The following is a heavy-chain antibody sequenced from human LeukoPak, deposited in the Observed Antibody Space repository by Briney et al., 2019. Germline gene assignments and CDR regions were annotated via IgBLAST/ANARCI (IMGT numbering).Heavy chain of an antibody. CDR1: GFTFSDYY. J-gene: IGHJ6*03. V-gene: IGHV3-11*01. CDR2: ISSSGSTI. D-gene: IGHD4-17*01. Sequence: GGSLGLSCAASGFTFSDYYMSWIRQAPGKGLEWVSYISSSGSTIYYADSVKGRFTISRDNAKNSLYLQMNSLRAEDTAVYYCAGGDGDYDLYYYYYYMDVWGKGTTVTVSS. CDR3: AGGDGDYDLYYYYYYMDV.